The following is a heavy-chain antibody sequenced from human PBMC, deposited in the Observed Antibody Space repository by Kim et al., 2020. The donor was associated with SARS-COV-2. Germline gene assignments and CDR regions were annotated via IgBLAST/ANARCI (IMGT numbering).Heavy chain of an antibody. V-gene: IGHV4-39*02. CDR3: PRLEYSSSSRLFDP. D-gene: IGHD6-6*01. Sequence: SETLSLTCTVSGGSVSSSNYYWGWIRQPPGKGREWIGNIYYTGDTYVNPSLKSRVTISVDTCKNHFPLKLSSLTAADPAVYYCPRLEYSSSSRLFDPWGQGTLVTVSS. CDR2: IYYTGDT. CDR1: GGSVSSSNYY. J-gene: IGHJ5*02.